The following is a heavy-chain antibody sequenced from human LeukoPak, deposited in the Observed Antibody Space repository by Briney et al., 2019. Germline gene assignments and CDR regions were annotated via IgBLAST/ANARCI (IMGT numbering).Heavy chain of an antibody. CDR2: IYYSGTT. V-gene: IGHV4-39*07. D-gene: IGHD6-13*01. CDR1: GGSIYSRSNY. CDR3: ARGRRAAAGQYYFDY. J-gene: IGHJ4*02. Sequence: SETLSLTCTVSGGSIYSRSNYWAWIRQPPGKGLEWIGAIYYSGTTFYNPSLKSRVTISVDTSKNQFSLKLSSVTAADTAVYYCARGRRAAAGQYYFDYWGQGTLVTVSS.